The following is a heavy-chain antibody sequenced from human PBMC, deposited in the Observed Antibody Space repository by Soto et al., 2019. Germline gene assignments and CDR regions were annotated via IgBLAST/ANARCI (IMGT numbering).Heavy chain of an antibody. V-gene: IGHV1-69*12. CDR1: GGTFRTSA. J-gene: IGHJ6*01. CDR2: IMPVFSTP. Sequence: QVQLVQSGAEVKKPGSSVKVSCKTSGGTFRTSAISWVRQAPGQGLEWMGGIMPVFSTPDYAQKFQGRVTITADESTCTAYMELSSLRSEDTAVYYCARDKDRQQLGGNYYYIMDVWGQGTTVIVSS. D-gene: IGHD3-3*02. CDR3: ARDKDRQQLGGNYYYIMDV.